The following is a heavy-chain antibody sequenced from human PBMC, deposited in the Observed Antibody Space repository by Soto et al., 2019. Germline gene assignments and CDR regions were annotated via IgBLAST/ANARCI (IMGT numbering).Heavy chain of an antibody. V-gene: IGHV3-72*01. CDR3: TSHYDILTGYYKVDHY. CDR2: SRNKANSYST. Sequence: GGSLRLSCAASGFTFSDHYMDWVRQAPGKGLEWVGRSRNKANSYSTAYAASVSGRFTISRDESRNSLFLQMNSLRTDDTAVYYCTSHYDILTGYYKVDHYWGQGTLVTVSS. J-gene: IGHJ4*02. CDR1: GFTFSDHY. D-gene: IGHD3-9*01.